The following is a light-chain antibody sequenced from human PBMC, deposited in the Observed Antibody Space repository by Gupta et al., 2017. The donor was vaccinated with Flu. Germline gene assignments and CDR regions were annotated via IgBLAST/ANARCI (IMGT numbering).Light chain of an antibody. CDR2: TSS. Sequence: GDSVTITCRTSHAIEHYLNWYQQQPGKAPKLLIYTSSFLQNGAPSRFTGSGSGTQFTLTIAGLQPEDLATYYCQQIYVTPLSFGQGTKVELK. CDR1: HAIEHY. V-gene: IGKV1-39*01. CDR3: QQIYVTPLS. J-gene: IGKJ1*01.